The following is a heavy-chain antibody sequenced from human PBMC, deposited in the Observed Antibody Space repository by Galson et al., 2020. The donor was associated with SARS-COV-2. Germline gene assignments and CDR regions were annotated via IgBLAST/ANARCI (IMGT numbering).Heavy chain of an antibody. D-gene: IGHD4-4*01. CDR3: ARETGMTTFNFFES. CDR2: INPNSGGT. V-gene: IGHV1-2*04. J-gene: IGHJ4*02. Sequence: GESLKISCKASGYTFTGYYMHWVRQAPGQGLEWMGWINPNSGGTNYAQKFQGWVTMTRDTSISTAYMELSRLKSDETAVYYCARETGMTTFNFFESWGQGTLVTVSS. CDR1: GYTFTGYY.